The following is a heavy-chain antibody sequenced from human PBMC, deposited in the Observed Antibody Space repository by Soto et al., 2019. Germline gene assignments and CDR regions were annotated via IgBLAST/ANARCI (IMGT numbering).Heavy chain of an antibody. J-gene: IGHJ6*02. V-gene: IGHV1-69*13. CDR2: IIPIFGTA. Sequence: GASVKVSCKASGGTFSSYAISWVRQAPGQGLEWMGGIIPIFGTANYAQKFQCRVTITADESTSTAYMELSSLRSEDTAVYYCAVNIVVVPAARYYGMDVWGQGTTVTVSS. D-gene: IGHD2-2*01. CDR1: GGTFSSYA. CDR3: AVNIVVVPAARYYGMDV.